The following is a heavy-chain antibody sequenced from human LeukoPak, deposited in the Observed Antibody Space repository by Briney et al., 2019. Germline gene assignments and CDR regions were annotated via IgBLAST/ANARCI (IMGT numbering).Heavy chain of an antibody. J-gene: IGHJ4*02. V-gene: IGHV4-34*01. CDR2: INHSGST. D-gene: IGHD6-19*01. CDR1: GGSFSGYY. Sequence: SETLSLTCAVYGGSFSGYYWSWIRQPPGKGLEWIGEINHSGSTNYNPSLKSRVTISVDTSKNQFSLKLSSVTAADTAVYYCARGRRSSGWHDYWGQGTLVTVSS. CDR3: ARGRRSSGWHDY.